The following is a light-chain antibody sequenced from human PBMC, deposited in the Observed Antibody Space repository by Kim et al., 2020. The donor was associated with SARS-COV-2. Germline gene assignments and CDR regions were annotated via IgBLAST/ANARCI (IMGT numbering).Light chain of an antibody. J-gene: IGKJ1*01. CDR1: QSVSSNY. CDR2: GAS. CDR3: QQYGSSPRT. V-gene: IGKV3-20*01. Sequence: APGERATLSCGASQSVSSNYLAWYQQKPGQAPRLLIYGASSRATGIPDRFSGSGSGTDFTLTISRLEPEDFAVYYCQQYGSSPRTFGQGTKVDIK.